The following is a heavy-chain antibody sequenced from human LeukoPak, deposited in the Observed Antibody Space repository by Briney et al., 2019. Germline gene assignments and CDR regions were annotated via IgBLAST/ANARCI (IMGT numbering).Heavy chain of an antibody. V-gene: IGHV4-39*01. CDR1: GGSISSRPYC. D-gene: IGHD6-13*01. Sequence: PSETLSLTCTVSGGSISSRPYCWGWIRQPPGKGLEWLGSFYYSGSTYYKPSLKSRVTISVDTPKNQFSLKLSSVTAADTAVYYCARLVVSSWYHEVLLGRDYWGQGTLVTVSS. CDR3: ARLVVSSWYHEVLLGRDY. J-gene: IGHJ4*02. CDR2: FYYSGST.